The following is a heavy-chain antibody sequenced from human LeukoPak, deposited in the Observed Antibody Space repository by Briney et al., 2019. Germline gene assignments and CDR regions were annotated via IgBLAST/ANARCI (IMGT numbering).Heavy chain of an antibody. CDR1: GFTFSSYS. J-gene: IGHJ6*03. D-gene: IGHD6-13*01. V-gene: IGHV3-48*01. CDR3: ARDSGIAAAGTTYYYYYYMDV. Sequence: GGSLRLSCAASGFTFSSYSMNWVRQAPGKGLEWVSYISSSSSTIYYADSVKGRFTISRDNAKNSLYLQMNSLRAEDTAVYYCARDSGIAAAGTTYYYYYYMDVWGKGTTVTVSS. CDR2: ISSSSSTI.